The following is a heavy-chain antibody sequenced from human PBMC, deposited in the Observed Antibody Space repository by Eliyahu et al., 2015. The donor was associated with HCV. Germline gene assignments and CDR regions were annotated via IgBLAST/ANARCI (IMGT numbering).Heavy chain of an antibody. CDR1: GFTFSNAW. Sequence: EVQLVESGGGLVKPGGSLRLSCAASGFTFSNAWMNWVRQAPGKGLEWVGRIKSKTDGGTTDYAAPVKGRFTISRDDSKNTLYLQMNSLKTEDTAVYYCTTDLGEATIWKNDYWGQGTLVTVSS. D-gene: IGHD5-12*01. CDR3: TTDLGEATIWKNDY. CDR2: IKSKTDGGTT. J-gene: IGHJ4*02. V-gene: IGHV3-15*07.